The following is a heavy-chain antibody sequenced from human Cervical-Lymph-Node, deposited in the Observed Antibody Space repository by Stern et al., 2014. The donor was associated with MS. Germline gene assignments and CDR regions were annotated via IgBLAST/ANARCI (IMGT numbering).Heavy chain of an antibody. J-gene: IGHJ6*02. Sequence: VQLVQSGSEFKKPGASAKVSCKASGYIFTNYAMNWVRQAPGQGLESMGWITTNTGNPTYAQGFTGRFVFSLDTSVSTAYLQISSLKAEDTAVYYCARVWSRYGDYGMDVWGQGTTVTVSS. CDR3: ARVWSRYGDYGMDV. CDR1: GYIFTNYA. V-gene: IGHV7-4-1*02. CDR2: ITTNTGNP. D-gene: IGHD4-17*01.